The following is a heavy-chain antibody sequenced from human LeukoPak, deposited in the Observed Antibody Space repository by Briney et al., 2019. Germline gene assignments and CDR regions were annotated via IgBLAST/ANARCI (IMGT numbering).Heavy chain of an antibody. V-gene: IGHV1-8*01. CDR3: ARPRRDGYNYDY. D-gene: IGHD5-24*01. CDR1: AYTFTSYD. Sequence: LWASVKVSCKASAYTFTSYDINWVRQATGQGLEWMGWMNPNSGNTGYAQKFQGRVTMTRNTSISTAYMELSSLRSEDTAVYYCARPRRDGYNYDYWGQGTLVTVSS. J-gene: IGHJ4*02. CDR2: MNPNSGNT.